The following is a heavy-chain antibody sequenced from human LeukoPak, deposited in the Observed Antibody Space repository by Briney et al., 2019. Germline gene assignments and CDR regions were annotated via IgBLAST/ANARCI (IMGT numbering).Heavy chain of an antibody. D-gene: IGHD3-16*02. CDR2: INHSGST. CDR1: GGPFSGYY. V-gene: IGHV4-34*01. J-gene: IGHJ5*02. CDR3: ARVKHYIWGSYRYVWFDP. Sequence: KSSETLSLTCAVYGGPFSGYYWSWIRQPPGKGLEWIGEINHSGSTNYNPSLKSRVTISVDTSKNQFSLKLSSVTAADTAVYYCARVKHYIWGSYRYVWFDPWGQGTLVTVSS.